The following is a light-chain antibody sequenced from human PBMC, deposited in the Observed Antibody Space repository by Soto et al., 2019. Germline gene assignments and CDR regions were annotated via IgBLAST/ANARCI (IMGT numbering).Light chain of an antibody. CDR3: SAWDDSLNGVV. V-gene: IGLV1-44*01. CDR2: IND. CDR1: TSNIGSNT. J-gene: IGLJ3*02. Sequence: QSVLTQPPSTSGTPGQRGLISCSGSTSNIGSNTVNWYQQFPGTAPKVPIFINDQRPSGVPDRFSGSKSGTSASLAISGLQSEDEADYYCSAWDDSLNGVVFGGGTKVTVL.